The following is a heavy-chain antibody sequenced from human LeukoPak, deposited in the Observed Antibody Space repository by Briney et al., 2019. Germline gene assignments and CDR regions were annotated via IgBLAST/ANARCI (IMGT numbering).Heavy chain of an antibody. V-gene: IGHV4-61*02. CDR3: ARGPYSYDSSGAFDI. CDR2: ISSSGST. J-gene: IGHJ3*02. Sequence: SSQTLSLTCTVSGDSISSGDYYWSWIRQPAGKGLEWIGRISSSGSTNYNPSLKSRVTISVDTSKSQFSLKLSSVTAADTAVYFCARGPYSYDSSGAFDIWGQGTMVTVSS. D-gene: IGHD3-22*01. CDR1: GDSISSGDYY.